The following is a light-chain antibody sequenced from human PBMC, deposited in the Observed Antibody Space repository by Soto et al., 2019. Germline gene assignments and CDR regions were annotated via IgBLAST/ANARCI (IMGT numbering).Light chain of an antibody. J-gene: IGLJ1*01. V-gene: IGLV2-23*02. Sequence: QSALTQPASVSGSPGQSITISCTGTSSDVGSYNLVSWYQQHPGKAPKVMIYEVSKRPSGVSNRFSGSKSGNTASLTISGLQAEDEADYYCCSYGGTYVSGPGTKVTVL. CDR2: EVS. CDR1: SSDVGSYNL. CDR3: CSYGGTYV.